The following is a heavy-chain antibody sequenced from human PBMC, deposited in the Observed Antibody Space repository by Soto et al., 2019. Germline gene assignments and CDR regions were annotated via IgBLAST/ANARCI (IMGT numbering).Heavy chain of an antibody. Sequence: GESLKISCEGSGYSFTTHWITWVRQVPGKGLEWMGRIDPTDSYTNYSPSFQGHVTISADKSISTAFLQWSSLKASDTAMYYCARLQAAAGDNDLTFDYWGQGTLVTVSS. CDR1: GYSFTTHW. CDR2: IDPTDSYT. D-gene: IGHD6-13*01. CDR3: ARLQAAAGDNDLTFDY. J-gene: IGHJ4*02. V-gene: IGHV5-10-1*01.